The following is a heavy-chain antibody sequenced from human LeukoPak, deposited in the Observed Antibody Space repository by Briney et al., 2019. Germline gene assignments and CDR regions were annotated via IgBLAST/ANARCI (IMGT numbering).Heavy chain of an antibody. CDR3: ARSQMEAATFFDY. D-gene: IGHD1-26*01. CDR2: IRRDSSTL. Sequence: GGSLKPSCAAPGFTFRDYYMSWIRQVPGKGLEWVSYIRRDSSTLYYADSVKGRFTISRDNAKNSLYLQMSSLRAEDTAVYYCARSQMEAATFFDYWGQGTLVTVSS. V-gene: IGHV3-11*01. J-gene: IGHJ4*02. CDR1: GFTFRDYY.